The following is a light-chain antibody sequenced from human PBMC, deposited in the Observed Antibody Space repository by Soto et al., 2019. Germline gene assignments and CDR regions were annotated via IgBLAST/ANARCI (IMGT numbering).Light chain of an antibody. CDR3: SSYTSSSTVV. V-gene: IGLV2-14*01. CDR2: VVT. Sequence: QSALTQPASVSGSPGQSLTISCTGTTSDVGGYNYVSWYQQHPGKAPKLMIYVVTNRASGVSNRFSGSKSGNTASLTISGLQAEDEADYYCSSYTSSSTVVFGGGTKLTVL. J-gene: IGLJ2*01. CDR1: TSDVGGYNY.